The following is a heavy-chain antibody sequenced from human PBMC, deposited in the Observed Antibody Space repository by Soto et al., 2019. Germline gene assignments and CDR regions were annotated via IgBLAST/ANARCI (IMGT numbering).Heavy chain of an antibody. CDR2: INHSGST. V-gene: IGHV4-34*01. J-gene: IGHJ5*02. CDR1: GGSFSGYY. Sequence: SETLSLTCAVYGGSFSGYYWSWIRQPPGKGLEWIGDINHSGSTNYNPSNKSRINISVDTSKNHFSLKLSSVTAADTAVYYCASFVYDSSGYQWFDPWGQGTLVS. D-gene: IGHD3-22*01. CDR3: ASFVYDSSGYQWFDP.